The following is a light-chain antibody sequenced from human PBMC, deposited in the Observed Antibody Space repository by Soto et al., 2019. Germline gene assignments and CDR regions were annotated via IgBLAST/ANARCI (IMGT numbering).Light chain of an antibody. V-gene: IGKV1-5*03. CDR3: QHYNSYLDA. J-gene: IGKJ1*01. CDR2: KES. Sequence: DIQMTQSPSTLSASVGDRVTITCRASQSISSWLAWYQQQPGKDPKLLIYKESTLKSGVPSRFSGSGSGTELTITISSMQPDDFVTYYCQHYNSYLDAFGQGTKVDIK. CDR1: QSISSW.